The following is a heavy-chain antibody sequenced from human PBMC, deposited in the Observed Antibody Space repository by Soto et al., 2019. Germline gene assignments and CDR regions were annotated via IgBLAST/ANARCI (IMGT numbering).Heavy chain of an antibody. D-gene: IGHD6-19*01. Sequence: ASVKVSCKASGYTFTSYGISWVRQAPGQGLEWMGWISAYNGNTNYAQKLQGRVTMTTDTSTSTAYMELRSLRSDDTAVYYCARYLSSGWSATNEYWFDPWGQGTLVTLSS. V-gene: IGHV1-18*01. CDR1: GYTFTSYG. CDR3: ARYLSSGWSATNEYWFDP. J-gene: IGHJ5*02. CDR2: ISAYNGNT.